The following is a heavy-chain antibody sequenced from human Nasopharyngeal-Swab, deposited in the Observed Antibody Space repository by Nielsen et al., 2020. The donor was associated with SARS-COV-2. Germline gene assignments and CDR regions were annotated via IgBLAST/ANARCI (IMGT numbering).Heavy chain of an antibody. CDR3: ARDPDYGDFPGIDY. V-gene: IGHV3-23*01. Sequence: GESLKISCAASGFTFSNYAMTWVRQAPGRGLEWVSSISGSGAHTYYADSVKGRFTISRDNSKNTLYLQMNSLRAEDTAVYYCARDPDYGDFPGIDYWGQGTLVTVSS. CDR2: ISGSGAHT. J-gene: IGHJ4*02. CDR1: GFTFSNYA. D-gene: IGHD4-17*01.